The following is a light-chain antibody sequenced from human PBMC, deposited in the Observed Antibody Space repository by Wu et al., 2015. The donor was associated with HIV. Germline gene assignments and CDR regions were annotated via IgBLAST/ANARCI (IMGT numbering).Light chain of an antibody. Sequence: EIVLTQFPATLSLSPGERATLSCRASQSVASFLAWYQQKPGQAPRLLIYDASNRATGIPARFSGSGSGTDFTLTISSMQSEDVAVYYCQQFXDWPTWTFGQGTKVEIK. CDR2: DAS. J-gene: IGKJ1*01. CDR3: QQFXDWPTWT. CDR1: QSVASF. V-gene: IGKV3-11*01.